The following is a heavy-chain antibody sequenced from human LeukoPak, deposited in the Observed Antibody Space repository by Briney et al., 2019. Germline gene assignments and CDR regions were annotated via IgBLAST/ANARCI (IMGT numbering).Heavy chain of an antibody. J-gene: IGHJ3*02. V-gene: IGHV3-66*01. Sequence: GGSLRLSCAASGFTVSSNYMSWVRQAPGKGLEWVSVIYSGGSTYYADSVKGRFTISRDNSKNTLYLQMNSLRAEDTAVYYCAKEMSMVRTDAFDIWGQGTMVTVSS. CDR1: GFTVSSNY. CDR2: IYSGGST. CDR3: AKEMSMVRTDAFDI. D-gene: IGHD3-10*01.